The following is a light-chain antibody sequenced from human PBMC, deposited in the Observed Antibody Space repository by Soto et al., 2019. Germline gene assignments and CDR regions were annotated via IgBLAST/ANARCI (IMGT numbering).Light chain of an antibody. CDR1: QSVLYSSSNKNY. CDR3: QQYYSTPYT. Sequence: DIVMTQSPDSLAVSLGERATINCKSSQSVLYSSSNKNYLAWYQQKPGQPPKLLIYWASTRESGVPDRFSGSGSGTDVTLTISSLQAEDVAVYYCQQYYSTPYTFGQGTKLEIK. CDR2: WAS. J-gene: IGKJ2*01. V-gene: IGKV4-1*01.